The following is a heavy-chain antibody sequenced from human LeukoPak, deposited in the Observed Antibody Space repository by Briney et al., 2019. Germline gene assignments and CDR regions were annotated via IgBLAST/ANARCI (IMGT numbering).Heavy chain of an antibody. CDR1: GYTFNSYG. CDR2: ISIYNGNT. Sequence: ASVKVSCKASGYTFNSYGISWVRQAPGQGLEWMGWISIYNGNTNYAQKLQGRVTMTTDTSTSTAYMELRSLRSDDTAVYFCARDAAGEGRLVITWFDAWGQGTLVTVSS. J-gene: IGHJ5*02. CDR3: ARDAAGEGRLVITWFDA. V-gene: IGHV1-18*01. D-gene: IGHD3-9*01.